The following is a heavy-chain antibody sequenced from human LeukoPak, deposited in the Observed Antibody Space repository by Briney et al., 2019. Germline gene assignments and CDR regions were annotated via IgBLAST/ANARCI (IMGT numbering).Heavy chain of an antibody. CDR2: IIPIFGTA. J-gene: IGHJ2*01. Sequence: GASVKVSCKASGYTFTSYGISWVRQAPGQGLEWMGGIIPIFGTANYAQKFQGRVTITADESTSTAYMELSSLRSEDTAVYYCARISSGYYPWYFDLWGRGTLVTVSS. D-gene: IGHD3-22*01. V-gene: IGHV1-69*01. CDR1: GYTFTSYG. CDR3: ARISSGYYPWYFDL.